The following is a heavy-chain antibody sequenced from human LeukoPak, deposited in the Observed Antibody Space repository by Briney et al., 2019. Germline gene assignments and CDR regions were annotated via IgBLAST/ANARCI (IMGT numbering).Heavy chain of an antibody. J-gene: IGHJ6*03. CDR3: ARDGWFGEVDYYYMDV. Sequence: PGGSLRLSCAASGFTFSSYRMNWVRQAPGKGLEWVSSISSSSSYIYYADSVKGRFTISRDNAKNSLYLQMNSLRAEDTAVYYCARDGWFGEVDYYYMDVWGKGTTVTVSS. V-gene: IGHV3-21*01. D-gene: IGHD3-10*01. CDR1: GFTFSSYR. CDR2: ISSSSSYI.